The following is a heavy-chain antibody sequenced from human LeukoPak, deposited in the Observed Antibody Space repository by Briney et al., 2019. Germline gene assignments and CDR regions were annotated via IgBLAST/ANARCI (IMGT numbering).Heavy chain of an antibody. CDR3: ARGGLRERLPTRTLDY. D-gene: IGHD6-25*01. V-gene: IGHV4-34*01. CDR2: INHSGST. J-gene: IGHJ4*02. Sequence: PSETLSLTCAVYGGSFSGYYWSWIRQPPGKGLEWIGEINHSGSTNYNPSLKSRVTISVDTSKNQFSLKLSSVTAADTAVYYCARGGLRERLPTRTLDYRGQGTLVTVSS. CDR1: GGSFSGYY.